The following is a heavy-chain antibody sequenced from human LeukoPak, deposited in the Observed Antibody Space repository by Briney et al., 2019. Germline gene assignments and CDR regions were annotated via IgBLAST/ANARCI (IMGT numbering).Heavy chain of an antibody. V-gene: IGHV3-23*01. J-gene: IGHJ1*01. CDR3: ARGEFGELKL. CDR2: ISGSGGNT. D-gene: IGHD3-10*01. Sequence: GGSLRLSCAASGFTFSSYAMSWVRQAPGKGLEWVSAISGSGGNTYYADSVKGRFTVSRDNSKNTLYLQMNSLRAEDTAVYYCARGEFGELKLWGQGPLVIVSS. CDR1: GFTFSSYA.